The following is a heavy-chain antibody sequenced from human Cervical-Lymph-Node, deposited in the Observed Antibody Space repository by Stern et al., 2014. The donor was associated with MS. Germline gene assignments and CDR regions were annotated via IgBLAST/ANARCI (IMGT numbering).Heavy chain of an antibody. CDR3: ARATNDYYYRSGMDV. CDR1: GFSLSTGGMC. Sequence: QVTLKESGPALAKPTQTLTLTCTLSGFSLSTGGMCVSWIRQPPGKALEWLARIDWDDDKYYSTSLKTRLTISKDTSKNQVVLTMTNMDPADTGTYFCARATNDYYYRSGMDVWGQGTTVTVSS. CDR2: IDWDDDK. V-gene: IGHV2-70*15. D-gene: IGHD5-12*01. J-gene: IGHJ6*02.